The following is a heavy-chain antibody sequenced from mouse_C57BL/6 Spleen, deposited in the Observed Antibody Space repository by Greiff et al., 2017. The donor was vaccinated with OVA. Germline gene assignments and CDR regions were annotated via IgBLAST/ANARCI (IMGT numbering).Heavy chain of an antibody. J-gene: IGHJ2*01. V-gene: IGHV1-64*01. CDR2: IHPNSGST. CDR3: ARGTTVYYFDY. Sequence: QVQLQQPGAELVKPGASVKLSCKASGYTFTSYWMHWVKQRPGQGLEWIGMIHPNSGSTNYNEKFKSKATLTVDKSSSTSYMQLSSLTSEDSAVYYCARGTTVYYFDYWGQGTTLTVSS. CDR1: GYTFTSYW. D-gene: IGHD1-1*01.